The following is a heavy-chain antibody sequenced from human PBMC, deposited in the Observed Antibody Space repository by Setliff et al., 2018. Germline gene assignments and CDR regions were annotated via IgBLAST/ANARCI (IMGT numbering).Heavy chain of an antibody. D-gene: IGHD2-15*01. V-gene: IGHV1-18*01. CDR2: ISAYNGDT. J-gene: IGHJ4*02. CDR3: ARDRPMVVVADNLALFDY. CDR1: GYTFTRYG. Sequence: ASVKVSCKASGYTFTRYGINWVRQAPGQGLEWVGWISAYNGDTNYAQKFQGRVIMTTDTSTSTAYMELRSLRSDDTAVYYCARDRPMVVVADNLALFDYWGQGTLVTVS.